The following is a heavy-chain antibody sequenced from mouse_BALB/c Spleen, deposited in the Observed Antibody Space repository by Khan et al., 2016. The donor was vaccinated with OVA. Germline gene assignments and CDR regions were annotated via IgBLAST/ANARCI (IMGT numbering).Heavy chain of an antibody. D-gene: IGHD1-1*01. J-gene: IGHJ3*01. Sequence: EVQLVESGAELVRSGASVKLSCTASGFNIKDYYIHWVKQRPEQGLEWIGWIDPANGDTEYAPKFQGKATMTADTSSNTAYLHLSSLTSEDTAVYCCTAFPYYYGRDWFAYWGQGTLVTVSA. CDR2: IDPANGDT. CDR3: TAFPYYYGRDWFAY. V-gene: IGHV14-4*02. CDR1: GFNIKDYY.